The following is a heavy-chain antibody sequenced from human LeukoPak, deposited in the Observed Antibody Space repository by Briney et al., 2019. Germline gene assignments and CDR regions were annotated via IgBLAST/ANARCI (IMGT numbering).Heavy chain of an antibody. V-gene: IGHV3-30*04. CDR3: ARGLRIAVAGNIDY. CDR2: ISYDGPNK. D-gene: IGHD6-19*01. Sequence: GGSLRLSCAAPAFTFSTYSMHWVRQAPGKGLEWGAAISYDGPNKNYADSVKGRFTISRDNSKNTLYLQMNSLRAEDTAVYYCARGLRIAVAGNIDYWGQGTLVTVSS. J-gene: IGHJ4*02. CDR1: AFTFSTYS.